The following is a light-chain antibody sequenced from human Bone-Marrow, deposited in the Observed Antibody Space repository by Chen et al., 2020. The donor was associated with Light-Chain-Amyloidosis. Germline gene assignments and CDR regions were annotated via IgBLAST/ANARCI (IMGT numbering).Light chain of an antibody. J-gene: IGLJ3*02. CDR1: NIGPTS. V-gene: IGLV3-21*02. CDR2: DNR. CDR3: QVWDRSSDRPV. Sequence: YVLTQPSSVSVAPGQTATIACGGNNIGPTSVHWYQQTPGQAPLLVVYDNRARPSGLPERLAGSNSGTTATPTISRVEAGDAADYYCQVWDRSSDRPVFGGGTKLTVL.